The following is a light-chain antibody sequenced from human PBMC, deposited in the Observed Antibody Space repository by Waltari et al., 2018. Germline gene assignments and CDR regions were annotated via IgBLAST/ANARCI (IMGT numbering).Light chain of an antibody. J-gene: IGLJ2*01. CDR2: SNN. CDR1: NGNIGRTT. Sequence: QSVLTQQPSASGSPGQTVLIPCSVSNGNIGRTTVPWYQQLPGTAPKLLIYSNNQRPSVVPDRFSGSKSGTSASLAISGLQSEDEANSYCAAWDDSLYVLFGGGTKLTVL. V-gene: IGLV1-44*01. CDR3: AAWDDSLYVL.